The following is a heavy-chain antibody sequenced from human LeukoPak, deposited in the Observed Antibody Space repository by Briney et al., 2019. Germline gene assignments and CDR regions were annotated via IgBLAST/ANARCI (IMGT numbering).Heavy chain of an antibody. D-gene: IGHD3-3*01. CDR1: GGSLSGYY. V-gene: IGHV4-4*07. J-gene: IGHJ4*02. CDR2: IYTSGST. CDR3: ARDVPITIFGVVFDY. Sequence: SETLSLTCAVYGGSLSGYYWSWIRQPAGKGLEWIGRIYTSGSTNYNPSLKSRVTMSVDTSKNQFSLKLSSVTAADTAVYYCARDVPITIFGVVFDYWGQGTLVTVSS.